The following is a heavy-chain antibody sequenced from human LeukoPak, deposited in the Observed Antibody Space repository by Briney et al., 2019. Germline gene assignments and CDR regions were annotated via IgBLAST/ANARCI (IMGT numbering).Heavy chain of an antibody. V-gene: IGHV3-53*01. Sequence: GGSQRLSCAASGFTVSSSYMNWVRQAPGKGLEWVSAIYGGGNTYYADSVKGRFTVSRDSSKNTVFLQMSSLRAEDTAVYYCARVLYGGNFAGYWGQGTLVTVSS. CDR2: IYGGGNT. D-gene: IGHD4-23*01. J-gene: IGHJ4*02. CDR1: GFTVSSSY. CDR3: ARVLYGGNFAGY.